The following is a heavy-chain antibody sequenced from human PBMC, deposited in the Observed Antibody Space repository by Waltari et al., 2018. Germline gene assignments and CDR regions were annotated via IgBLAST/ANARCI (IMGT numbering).Heavy chain of an antibody. J-gene: IGHJ6*03. CDR1: GFTFSNYE. Sequence: EVQVVESGGGLVQPGGSLRLSCVASGFTFSNYEMHWVRQAPGKGLEGVSYISNSGSTTYYADSVKGRFTISRDNAKNSMYLEMDSLRAEDTAVYYCARPSTEYYYYYYYMDVWGKGTTVTVS. CDR2: ISNSGSTT. CDR3: ARPSTEYYYYYYYMDV. V-gene: IGHV3-48*03.